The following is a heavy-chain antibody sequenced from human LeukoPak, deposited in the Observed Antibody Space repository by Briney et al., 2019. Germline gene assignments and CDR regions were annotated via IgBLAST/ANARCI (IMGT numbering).Heavy chain of an antibody. CDR2: ISSNGGST. CDR3: VKESSYALPDY. V-gene: IGHV3-64D*06. D-gene: IGHD6-6*01. J-gene: IGHJ4*02. CDR1: GFTFSSYA. Sequence: GGSLRLSCSASGFTFSSYAKHWVRQAPGKGLEYVSAISSNGGSTYYADSVKGRFTISRDNSKNTLYLQMSSLRAEDTAVYYCVKESSYALPDYWGQGTLVTVSS.